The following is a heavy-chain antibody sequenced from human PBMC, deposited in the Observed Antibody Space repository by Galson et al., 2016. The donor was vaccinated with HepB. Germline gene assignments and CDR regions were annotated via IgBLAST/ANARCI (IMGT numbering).Heavy chain of an antibody. CDR1: GFTFSTYT. D-gene: IGHD3-22*01. Sequence: SLRLSCAASGFTFSTYTMNWVRQAPGKGLEWVSCISSSSTYIYFADSVKGRFTISRDNAKNSLYLQMNSLRAEDTAVYYCASMDYYYDSSGKLIDFDYWGQGTLVTVSS. CDR2: ISSSSTYI. J-gene: IGHJ4*02. CDR3: ASMDYYYDSSGKLIDFDY. V-gene: IGHV3-21*01.